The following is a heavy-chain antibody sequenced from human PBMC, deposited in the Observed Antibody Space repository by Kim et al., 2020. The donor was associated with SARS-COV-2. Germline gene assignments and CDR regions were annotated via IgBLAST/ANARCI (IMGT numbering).Heavy chain of an antibody. D-gene: IGHD3-22*01. V-gene: IGHV3-49*03. CDR1: GLNFGDYA. Sequence: GGSLRLSCTTSGLNFGDYAMSWFRQAPGKGLEWVAFIRSKRYGETTEYAASVKGRFTISRDDSKRIPYLQMNGLKTEGTAVYYCTSGPYYYDSAAYYHDFWGEGTLVTVSS. CDR2: IRSKRYGETT. CDR3: TSGPYYYDSAAYYHDF. J-gene: IGHJ4*02.